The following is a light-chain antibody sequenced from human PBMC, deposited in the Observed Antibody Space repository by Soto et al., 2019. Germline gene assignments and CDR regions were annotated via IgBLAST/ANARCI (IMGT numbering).Light chain of an antibody. Sequence: EIVMTQSPGTRYVSPGERATILCRASLRVSNNLAWYQQKPGQSPRLLIYEASTRATGIPARFSGSGSGTEFTLTILSLQSEDYDVYYCHQYNKWPSFTFGPGTQVDIK. CDR2: EAS. CDR3: HQYNKWPSFT. J-gene: IGKJ3*01. V-gene: IGKV3-15*01. CDR1: LRVSNN.